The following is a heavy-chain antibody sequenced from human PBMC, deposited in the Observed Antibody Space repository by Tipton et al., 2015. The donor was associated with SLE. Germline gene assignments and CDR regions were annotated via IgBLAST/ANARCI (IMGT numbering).Heavy chain of an antibody. CDR3: ARPRGRGYFQH. V-gene: IGHV4-59*01. J-gene: IGHJ1*01. CDR1: GGSISSYY. D-gene: IGHD3-10*01. Sequence: TLSLTCTVSGGSISSYYWSWIRQPPGKGLEWIGYIYYSGSTNYNPSLKSRVTISVDTSKNQFSLKLSSVTAADTAVYYCARPRGRGYFQHWGQGPLVTVSS. CDR2: IYYSGST.